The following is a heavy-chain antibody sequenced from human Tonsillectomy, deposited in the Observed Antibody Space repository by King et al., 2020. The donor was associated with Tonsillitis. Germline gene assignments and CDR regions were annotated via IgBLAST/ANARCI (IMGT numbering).Heavy chain of an antibody. CDR3: ARARTPVYYGIDV. V-gene: IGHV2-26*01. J-gene: IGHJ6*02. CDR2: IFSNEEK. Sequence: VTLKESGPVLVKPTETLTLTCTVSGFSLSNARMGVSWIRQPPGNALEWLAHIFSNEEKSYSTSLKSRHTISRDTSKSQVVLTMTNMNPVNTATYCCARARTPVYYGIDVGGQGTTVTVSS. CDR1: GFSLSNARMG. D-gene: IGHD4-23*01.